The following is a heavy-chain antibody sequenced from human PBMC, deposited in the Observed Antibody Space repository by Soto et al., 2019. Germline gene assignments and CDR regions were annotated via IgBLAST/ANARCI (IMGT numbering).Heavy chain of an antibody. V-gene: IGHV5-10-1*01. CDR3: ARVHKRWFDS. J-gene: IGHJ5*01. CDR2: IDPSASYT. CDR1: GYNFPAFW. Sequence: GEPLKISCKASGYNFPAFWIHWVRQRPGKGLEWLGKIDPSASYTNYSPSFEGHVTISTDNSISTAYLHWSSLRASDTALYFCARVHKRWFDSWARGTMVTVSS.